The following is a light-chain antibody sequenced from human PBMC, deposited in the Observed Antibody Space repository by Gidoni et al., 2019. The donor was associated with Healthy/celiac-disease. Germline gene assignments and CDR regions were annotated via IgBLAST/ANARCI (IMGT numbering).Light chain of an antibody. CDR3: QQCSNLPLT. CDR2: DAS. V-gene: IGKV1-33*01. Sequence: DIQMTQSPSCLSASVGDRVTITCQASQDISNYLNWYQQKRGKAPTLLIYDASNSETGVPSRFSGSGSGTDFTFTSSSLQAEDTATYYCQQCSNLPLTFGEGTKVEIK. J-gene: IGKJ4*01. CDR1: QDISNY.